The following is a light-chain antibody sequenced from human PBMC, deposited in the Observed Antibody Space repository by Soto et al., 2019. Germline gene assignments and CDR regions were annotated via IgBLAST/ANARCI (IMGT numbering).Light chain of an antibody. V-gene: IGKV3-11*01. CDR2: DSS. CDR1: QSVRNQ. CDR3: QRRSKWPWS. Sequence: EIVLTQSPATLSLSPGERATLSCRASQSVRNQLAWYQQKPGQAPRLLIYDSSNRATGIPGRFSGSGSGTDFTFTIRTLEPEDFAVYYCQRRSKWPWSLGQGNTVEIK. J-gene: IGKJ1*01.